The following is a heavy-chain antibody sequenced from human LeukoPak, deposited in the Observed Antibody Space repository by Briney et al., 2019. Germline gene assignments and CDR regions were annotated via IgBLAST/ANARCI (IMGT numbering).Heavy chain of an antibody. D-gene: IGHD3-10*02. CDR1: GFIFSSYG. J-gene: IGHJ6*04. V-gene: IGHV3-23*01. CDR2: ISGRGDST. Sequence: GGSLRLSCAASGFIFSSYGMSWVRQAPGKGLEWVSAISGRGDSTYYADSVQGRFVISRDNSKNTLYLQMNSLRAEDTAVYYCAELGITMIGGVWGKGTTVTISS. CDR3: AELGITMIGGV.